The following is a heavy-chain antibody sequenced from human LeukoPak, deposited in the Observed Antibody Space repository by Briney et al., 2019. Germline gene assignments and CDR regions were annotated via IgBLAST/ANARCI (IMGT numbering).Heavy chain of an antibody. CDR2: INPNSGGT. CDR3: TRGSITMIVADNWFDP. Sequence: ASVKVSCKASGYTFTSYHITWVRQAPGQGLEWMGWINPNSGGTNYAQKFQGRVTMTRDTSISTAYMELSRLRSDDTAVYYCTRGSITMIVADNWFDPWGQGTLVTVSS. J-gene: IGHJ5*02. D-gene: IGHD3-22*01. V-gene: IGHV1-2*02. CDR1: GYTFTSYH.